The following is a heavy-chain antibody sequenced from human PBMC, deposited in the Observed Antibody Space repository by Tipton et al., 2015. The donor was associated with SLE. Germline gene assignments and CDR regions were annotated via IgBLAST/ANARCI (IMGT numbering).Heavy chain of an antibody. V-gene: IGHV3-49*04. D-gene: IGHD6-13*01. CDR3: TRDPSSWYPWWYFDL. CDR2: IRSKAYGGTT. J-gene: IGHJ2*01. CDR1: GFTFGDYA. Sequence: SLRLSCAASGFTFGDYAMSWVRQAPGKGLEWVGFIRSKAYGGTTEYAASVKGRFTISRDDSKSIAYLQMNSLKTEDTAVYYCTRDPSSWYPWWYFDLWGRGTLVTVSS.